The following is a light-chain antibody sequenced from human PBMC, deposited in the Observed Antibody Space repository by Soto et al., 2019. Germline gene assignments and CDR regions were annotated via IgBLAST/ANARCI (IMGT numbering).Light chain of an antibody. CDR1: QSVSNNY. V-gene: IGKV3-20*01. Sequence: EIVMTQSPATLSVSPWERATLSCRASQSVSNNYLAWYQQKSGQAPRLLIYGAFSRANGIPVRFSGSASGTDFTLIISRLEPEDVAVYYCQQYGSLPKTFGQGTKVDIK. CDR2: GAF. J-gene: IGKJ1*01. CDR3: QQYGSLPKT.